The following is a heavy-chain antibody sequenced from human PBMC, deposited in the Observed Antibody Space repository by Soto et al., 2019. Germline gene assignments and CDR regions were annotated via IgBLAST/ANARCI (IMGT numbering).Heavy chain of an antibody. J-gene: IGHJ5*02. CDR3: ARGGSEDWNHPRNWFGP. CDR2: INHSGST. CDR1: GRSFSGYY. D-gene: IGHD1-1*01. Sequence: PSETLSLTCAVYGRSFSGYYWSWIRQPPGKGLEWIGEINHSGSTNYNPSLKSRVTISVDTSKNQFSLKLSSVTAADTAVYYCARGGSEDWNHPRNWFGPRGPGPLVTVSS. V-gene: IGHV4-34*01.